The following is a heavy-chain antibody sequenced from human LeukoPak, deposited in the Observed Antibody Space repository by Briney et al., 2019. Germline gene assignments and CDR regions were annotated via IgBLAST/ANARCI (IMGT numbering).Heavy chain of an antibody. CDR1: GFPFSDYY. Sequence: GGPQTLSCAPSGFPFSDYYMNWLRQATGKGLEWLAFIRFRGSTIYYADSVKGRFTIYRDNAENSLYLQMISLTVEDTALYYCAREDPCESTVNTFEMWGRGTMVTVSS. CDR3: AREDPCESTVNTFEM. D-gene: IGHD4-11*01. CDR2: IRFRGSTI. V-gene: IGHV3-11*04. J-gene: IGHJ3*02.